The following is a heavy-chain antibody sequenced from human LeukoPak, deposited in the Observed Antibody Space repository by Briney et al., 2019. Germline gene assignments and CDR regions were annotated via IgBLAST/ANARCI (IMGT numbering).Heavy chain of an antibody. CDR2: IYYSGST. D-gene: IGHD1-26*01. J-gene: IGHJ3*02. CDR1: GGSISSYY. Sequence: SDTLSLTCTVSGGSISSYYWSWIRQPPGKGLEWIGYIYYSGSTNYNPSLKSRVTISVDTSKNQFSLKLSSVTAADTAVYYCARDLGFHAFDIWGQGTMVTVSS. CDR3: ARDLGFHAFDI. V-gene: IGHV4-59*01.